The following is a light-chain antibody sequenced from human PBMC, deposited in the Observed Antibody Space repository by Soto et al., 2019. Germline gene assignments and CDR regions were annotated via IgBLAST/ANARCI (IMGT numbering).Light chain of an antibody. V-gene: IGLV1-40*01. CDR1: SANIGAGYD. Sequence: QSVLTQPPSVSGAPGQRVTISCTGSSANIGAGYDVHWYQQLPGTAPKLLIYGNSNRPSGVPDRFSGSKSGTSAALAITGIQAEDDADYCGQYYDRSLSGLVFGGETKLPVL. CDR2: GNS. J-gene: IGLJ3*02. CDR3: QYYDRSLSGLV.